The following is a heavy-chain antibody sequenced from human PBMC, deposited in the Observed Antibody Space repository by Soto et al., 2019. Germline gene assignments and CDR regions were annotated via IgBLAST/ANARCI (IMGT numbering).Heavy chain of an antibody. CDR1: GGSMRRYY. J-gene: IGHJ6*02. D-gene: IGHD6-13*01. Sequence: QVQLQESGPGLVKPSETLSLTCTVSGGSMRRYYWSWIRQPPGKGLEWIGYIYWSGSTNYNPSLKSRVTMSVDTSNNQFSLKLNSVTAADTAVYYCAREGSSSWSGDYGMDVWGQGTTVTVSS. CDR2: IYWSGST. V-gene: IGHV4-59*01. CDR3: AREGSSSWSGDYGMDV.